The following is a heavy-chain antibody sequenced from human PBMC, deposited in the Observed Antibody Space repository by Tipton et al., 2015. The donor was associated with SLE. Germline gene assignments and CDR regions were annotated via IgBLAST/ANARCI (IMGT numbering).Heavy chain of an antibody. CDR2: IYTSGST. D-gene: IGHD4-17*01. V-gene: IGHV4-4*07. CDR3: ARGSDGEYVRYFDV. Sequence: TLSLTCTVSGGSISFDYWSWIRQSAGKGLEWIGRIYTSGSTNFNPSLKSRVTMSVDTSKKQFFLNVTSVTAADTAVYYCARGSDGEYVRYFDVWGPGTLVTVSS. J-gene: IGHJ2*01. CDR1: GGSISFDY.